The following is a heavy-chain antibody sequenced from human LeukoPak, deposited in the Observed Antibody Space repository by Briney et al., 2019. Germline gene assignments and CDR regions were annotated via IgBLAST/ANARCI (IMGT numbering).Heavy chain of an antibody. J-gene: IGHJ4*02. V-gene: IGHV4-59*08. CDR2: IYYSGST. Sequence: SETLSLTCTVSGGSISSYSWNWVRQPPGKGLEWIGYIYYSGSTNYNPSLKSRVTISVDTSKGHFSLNLRSVTAADTAIYYCARQHDSGWAGFGYWGLGTLVTVS. D-gene: IGHD6-19*01. CDR3: ARQHDSGWAGFGY. CDR1: GGSISSYS.